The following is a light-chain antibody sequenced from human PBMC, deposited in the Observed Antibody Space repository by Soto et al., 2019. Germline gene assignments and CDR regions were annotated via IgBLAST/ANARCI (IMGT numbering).Light chain of an antibody. CDR2: DNN. V-gene: IGLV1-51*01. J-gene: IGLJ1*01. Sequence: QSVLTQPPSVSAGPGQKVTISCSGSSSNIGNNFVTWYQQLPGTAPKLLIYDNNKRPSGIPDRFSGSQSGTSATLGITGPQTGDEAVYYCGSWDSSLTYVFGTGTKVTVL. CDR3: GSWDSSLTYV. CDR1: SSNIGNNF.